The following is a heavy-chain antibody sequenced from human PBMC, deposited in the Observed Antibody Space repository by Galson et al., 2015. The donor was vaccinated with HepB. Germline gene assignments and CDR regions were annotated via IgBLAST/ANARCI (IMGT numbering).Heavy chain of an antibody. CDR3: ARVLVGANYWYFDL. J-gene: IGHJ2*01. V-gene: IGHV1-69*02. CDR1: GGTFSSYT. D-gene: IGHD1-26*01. CDR2: IIPILGIA. Sequence: SVKVSCKASGGTFSSYTISWVRQAPGQGLEWMGRIIPILGIANHAQKFQGRVTITADKSTSTAYMELSSLRSEDTAVYYCARVLVGANYWYFDLWGRGTLVAVSS.